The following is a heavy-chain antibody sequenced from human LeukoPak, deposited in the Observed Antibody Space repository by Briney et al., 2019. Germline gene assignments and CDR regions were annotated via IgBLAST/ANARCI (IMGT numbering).Heavy chain of an antibody. CDR2: ISYDGSNK. CDR3: AKGVPYTVTRNLDY. V-gene: IGHV3-30*18. J-gene: IGHJ4*02. CDR1: GFTFSSYG. Sequence: GGSLRLSCAASGFTFSSYGMHWVRQAPGKGLEWVAVISYDGSNKYYADSVKGRFTISRDNSKNTLYLQMNSLRAEDMAVYYCAKGVPYTVTRNLDYWGQGTLVTFSS. D-gene: IGHD4-17*01.